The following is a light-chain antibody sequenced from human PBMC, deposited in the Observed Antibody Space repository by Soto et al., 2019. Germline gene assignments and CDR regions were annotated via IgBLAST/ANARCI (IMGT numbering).Light chain of an antibody. V-gene: IGLV1-40*01. CDR3: QSSDSSLSGYV. Sequence: QSVLTQPPSVSGAPGQRVTISCTGSSYNIGAGYDVHWYQQLPGTAPKLLIYGNSNRPSGVPDRFSGSKSGTSASLAITGRQAEDEADYYCQSSDSSLSGYVFGTGTKLTVL. CDR2: GNS. J-gene: IGLJ1*01. CDR1: SYNIGAGYD.